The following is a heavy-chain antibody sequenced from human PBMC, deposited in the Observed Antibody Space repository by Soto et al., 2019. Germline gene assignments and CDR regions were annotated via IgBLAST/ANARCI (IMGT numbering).Heavy chain of an antibody. D-gene: IGHD3-22*01. J-gene: IGHJ4*02. CDR3: AKEEDSGGYKGFSFDF. CDR2: ITGSGDIT. Sequence: GGSLRLSCAASGFTFTFYAMSWVRQAPGKGLQWVSGITGSGDITYYADSVKDRFTISRDNSKNTLYLQMNSLRAEDTAVYYCAKEEDSGGYKGFSFDFWGQGALVTVSS. CDR1: GFTFTFYA. V-gene: IGHV3-23*01.